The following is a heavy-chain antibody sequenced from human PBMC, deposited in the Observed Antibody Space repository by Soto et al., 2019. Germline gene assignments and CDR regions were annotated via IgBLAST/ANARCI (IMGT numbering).Heavy chain of an antibody. D-gene: IGHD3-9*01. CDR2: ISGSGGST. CDR3: AKYSQLRYFDWFLTYFDY. V-gene: IGHV3-23*01. J-gene: IGHJ4*02. Sequence: EVQLLESGGGLVQPGGSLRLSCAASGFTFSSYAMSWVRQAPGKGLEWVSAISGSGGSTYYADSVKGRFTISRDNSKNTLYLQMNSLRAEDTAVYYCAKYSQLRYFDWFLTYFDYWGQGTLVTVSS. CDR1: GFTFSSYA.